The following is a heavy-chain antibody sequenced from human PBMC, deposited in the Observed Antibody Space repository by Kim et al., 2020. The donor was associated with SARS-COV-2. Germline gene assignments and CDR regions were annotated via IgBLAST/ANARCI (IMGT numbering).Heavy chain of an antibody. Sequence: GESLKISCKGSGYSFTSYWISWVRQMPGKVLEWMGRIDPSDSYTNYSPSFQGHVTISADKSISTAYLQWSSLKASDTAMYYCARWDILTGYYAGMDVWGQGTTVTVSS. J-gene: IGHJ6*02. CDR3: ARWDILTGYYAGMDV. V-gene: IGHV5-10-1*01. CDR2: IDPSDSYT. CDR1: GYSFTSYW. D-gene: IGHD3-9*01.